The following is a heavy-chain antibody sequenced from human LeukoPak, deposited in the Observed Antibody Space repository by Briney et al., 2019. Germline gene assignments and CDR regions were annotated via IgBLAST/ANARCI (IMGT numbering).Heavy chain of an antibody. CDR3: ARGQQLVPDAFDI. CDR2: IKQDGSEK. D-gene: IGHD6-13*01. J-gene: IGHJ3*02. V-gene: IGHV3-7*04. Sequence: GGSLRLSCAASGFTFSRYWMSWVRQAPGKGLEWVANIKQDGSEKYYGGSMKGRFTISRDNAKNSLYVQMNGLRAEDTAVYYCARGQQLVPDAFDIWGQGTMVTVSS. CDR1: GFTFSRYW.